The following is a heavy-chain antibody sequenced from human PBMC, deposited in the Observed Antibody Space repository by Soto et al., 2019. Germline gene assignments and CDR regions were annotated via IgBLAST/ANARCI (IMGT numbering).Heavy chain of an antibody. J-gene: IGHJ4*02. Sequence: EVQLVESGGGLVQPGGSLRLSCAASGFPFSSYAMNWVRQAPGKGLEWVSYINSGSSTIYYADSAKGRXTISRDNAXXXXXXXXXXXXXXXXXVXXCXRDRGYTGYDLQYWGQGARVAVSS. D-gene: IGHD5-12*01. CDR3: XRDRGYTGYDLQY. CDR2: INSGSSTI. V-gene: IGHV3-48*01. CDR1: GFPFSSYA.